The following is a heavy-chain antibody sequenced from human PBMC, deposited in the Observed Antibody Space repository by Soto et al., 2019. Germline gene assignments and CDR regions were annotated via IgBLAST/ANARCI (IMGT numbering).Heavy chain of an antibody. CDR1: GGSISSNY. D-gene: IGHD3-10*01. CDR3: ARGRITMVRGVIEAPFDY. Sequence: QVQLQESGPGLVKPSETLSLTCSVSGGSISSNYWSWIRQPPGKGLEWIGYIYYTGSTYYNPSLKSRVPTSVDTSKNQFSLKLNSVTAADTAVYYCARGRITMVRGVIEAPFDYWGQGTLVTVSS. J-gene: IGHJ4*02. V-gene: IGHV4-59*01. CDR2: IYYTGST.